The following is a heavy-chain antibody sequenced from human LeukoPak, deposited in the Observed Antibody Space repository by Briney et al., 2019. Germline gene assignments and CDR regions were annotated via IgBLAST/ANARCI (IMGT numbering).Heavy chain of an antibody. D-gene: IGHD2-15*01. Sequence: GGSLRLSCAASGFTYSSHWMHWVRQAPGKGLVWVSGISTDGSRPRYADSVNGRFTISRDNAKNTLYLQMNSLRAEDTAVYFCVRDGQGSTPLDYWGQGTLVTVSS. V-gene: IGHV3-74*01. J-gene: IGHJ4*02. CDR1: GFTYSSHW. CDR3: VRDGQGSTPLDY. CDR2: ISTDGSRP.